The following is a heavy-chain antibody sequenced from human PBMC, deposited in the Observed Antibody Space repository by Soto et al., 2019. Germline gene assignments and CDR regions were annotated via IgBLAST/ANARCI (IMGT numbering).Heavy chain of an antibody. CDR3: ARDGQQLLYYYYYYYMDV. D-gene: IGHD6-13*01. CDR2: IKQDGSEK. J-gene: IGHJ6*03. CDR1: GYPFSGYC. V-gene: IGHV3-7*01. Sequence: GGSLRLSCSASGYPFSGYCMSWVRQAPGKGLEWVANIKQDGSEKYYVDSVKGRFTISRDNAKNSLYLQMNSLRAEDTAVYYCARDGQQLLYYYYYYYMDVWGKGTTVTVSS.